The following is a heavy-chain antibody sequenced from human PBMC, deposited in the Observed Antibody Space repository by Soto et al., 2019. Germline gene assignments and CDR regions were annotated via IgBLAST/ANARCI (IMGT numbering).Heavy chain of an antibody. J-gene: IGHJ5*02. CDR3: ARHGASVYDSSSWYQGWFDP. CDR2: IDPSDSYT. CDR1: GYSFTSYW. V-gene: IGHV5-10-1*01. D-gene: IGHD6-13*01. Sequence: ESLKISCKGSGYSFTSYWISWVRQMPGKGLEWMGRIDPSDSYTNYSPSFQGHVTISADKSISTAYLQWSSLKASDTAMYYCARHGASVYDSSSWYQGWFDPWGQGTLVTVSS.